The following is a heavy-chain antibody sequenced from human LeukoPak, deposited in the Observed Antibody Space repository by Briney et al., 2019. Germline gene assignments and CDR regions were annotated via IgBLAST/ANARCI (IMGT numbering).Heavy chain of an antibody. CDR1: GYTFTVYY. CDR2: INPNSGGT. CDR3: ARVERSHLARDVDDFYI. J-gene: IGHJ3*02. V-gene: IGHV1-2*02. D-gene: IGHD1-1*01. Sequence: VPSVKVSCTASGYTFTVYYMHWVPQAPGQGLEWMGWINPNSGGTNYAQKFQGRVTMTRDTSISTAYMELSRLRSDDTAVYYCARVERSHLARDVDDFYIWGQGTMVTVSS.